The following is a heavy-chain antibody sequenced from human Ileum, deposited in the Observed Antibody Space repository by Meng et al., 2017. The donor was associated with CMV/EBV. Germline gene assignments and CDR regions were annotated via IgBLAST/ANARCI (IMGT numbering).Heavy chain of an antibody. J-gene: IGHJ4*02. CDR2: ISYDGSNK. V-gene: IGHV3-30*02. D-gene: IGHD2-15*01. CDR1: GFSWNSYG. Sequence: VYGVESGGGVLLPWGSLWLAFAASGFSWNSYGSQGVRQGPGKGLEWVSFISYDGSNKNYAESVKGRFTISRDNSKNTLYLQMNSLRVDDLALYYCTKGGFDSWGQGTLVTVSS. CDR3: TKGGFDS.